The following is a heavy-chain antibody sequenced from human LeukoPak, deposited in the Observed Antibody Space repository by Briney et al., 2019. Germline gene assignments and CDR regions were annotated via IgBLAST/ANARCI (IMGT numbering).Heavy chain of an antibody. V-gene: IGHV4-34*01. CDR2: INHSGSR. J-gene: IGHJ4*02. CDR3: ARLGYGPTHGY. CDR1: GGSFSGYY. Sequence: PETLSLTCAVYGGSFSGYYWSSIRQPPGKGLEWIGEINHSGSRNYNPYRKSRVTISVDTSKNQFSLKLSSVTAADTAVYYCARLGYGPTHGYWGQGTLVTVSS. D-gene: IGHD4/OR15-4a*01.